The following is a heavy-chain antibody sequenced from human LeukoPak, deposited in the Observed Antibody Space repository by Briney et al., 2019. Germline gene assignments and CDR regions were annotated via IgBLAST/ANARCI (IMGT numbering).Heavy chain of an antibody. V-gene: IGHV3-9*01. D-gene: IGHD6-19*01. J-gene: IGHJ4*02. CDR2: ISWNSGSI. Sequence: GGPLRLSCAASGFTFDDYAMNWVRKAQGKGLEWVSGISWNSGSIGYADSVKGRFTISRDNAKNSLYLQMNSLRAEDTALYYCAKDKGLAVAGTGYWGQGTLVTVSS. CDR1: GFTFDDYA. CDR3: AKDKGLAVAGTGY.